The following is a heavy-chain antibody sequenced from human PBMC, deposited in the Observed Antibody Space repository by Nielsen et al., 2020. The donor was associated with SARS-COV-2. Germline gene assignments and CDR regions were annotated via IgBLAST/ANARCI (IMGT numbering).Heavy chain of an antibody. CDR2: ISSSSSTI. J-gene: IGHJ2*01. D-gene: IGHD3-9*01. V-gene: IGHV3-48*02. CDR1: GFTFSSYS. Sequence: ESLKISCAASGFTFSSYSMNWVRQAPGKGLEWVSYISSSSSTIYYADSVKGRFTISRDNAKNSLYLQMNSLRDEDTAVYYCARDPAHLDILTGSYTRDWYFDLWGRGTLVTVSS. CDR3: ARDPAHLDILTGSYTRDWYFDL.